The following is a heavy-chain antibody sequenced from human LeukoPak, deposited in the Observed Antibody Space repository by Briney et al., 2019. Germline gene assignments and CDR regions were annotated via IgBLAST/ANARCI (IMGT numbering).Heavy chain of an antibody. CDR2: ISGSGGST. Sequence: PGGSLRLSCAASGFTFSSYAMSWVRQAPGKGLEWVSAISGSGGSTYYADSVKGRFTISRDNSKNTLYLQMNSLRAEDTAVYYCAKEARSSGWYDNWFDPWGQGTLVTVSS. J-gene: IGHJ5*02. CDR3: AKEARSSGWYDNWFDP. D-gene: IGHD6-19*01. CDR1: GFTFSSYA. V-gene: IGHV3-23*01.